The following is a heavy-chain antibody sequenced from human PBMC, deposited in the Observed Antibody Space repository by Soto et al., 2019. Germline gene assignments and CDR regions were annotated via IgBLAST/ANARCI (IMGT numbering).Heavy chain of an antibody. D-gene: IGHD3-10*01. CDR1: GFSFSSYW. CDR3: ARSPGGYYID. J-gene: IGHJ3*01. V-gene: IGHV3-74*01. Sequence: EVQLVESGGGLVQPGGSLRLSCADYGFSFSSYWMHWVRQGPGKGLVWVSRINTDGSSTNYADSVNGRFTISRDNAKNTLYLQMNSLRAEDTAVYYCARSPGGYYIDWGQGTMVTVSS. CDR2: INTDGSST.